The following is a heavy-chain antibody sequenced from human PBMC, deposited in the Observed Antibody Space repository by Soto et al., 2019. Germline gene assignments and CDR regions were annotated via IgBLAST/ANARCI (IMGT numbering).Heavy chain of an antibody. CDR1: GGSFSCYY. V-gene: IGHV4-34*01. D-gene: IGHD3-22*01. CDR3: ARTAYYYDSSGFDY. Sequence: SETLSLTCSVYGGSFSCYYWSWIRQPPGKGLEWIGEINHSGSTNYNPSLKSRVTISVDTSKNQFSLKLSSVTAADTAVYYCARTAYYYDSSGFDYWGQGTLVTVSS. CDR2: INHSGST. J-gene: IGHJ4*02.